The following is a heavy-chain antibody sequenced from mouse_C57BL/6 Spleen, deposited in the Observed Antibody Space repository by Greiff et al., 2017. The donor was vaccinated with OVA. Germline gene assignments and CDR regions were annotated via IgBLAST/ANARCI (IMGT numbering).Heavy chain of an antibody. D-gene: IGHD2-2*01. CDR2: IYPRSGNT. CDR1: GYTFTSYG. J-gene: IGHJ4*01. CDR3: ARFGGYDEGGYAMDY. V-gene: IGHV1-81*01. Sequence: QVQLQQSGAELARPGASVKLSCKASGYTFTSYGISWVKQRTGQGLEWIGEIYPRSGNTYYNEKFKGKATLTADKSSSTAYMELRSLTSEDSAVYVCARFGGYDEGGYAMDYWGQGTSVTVSS.